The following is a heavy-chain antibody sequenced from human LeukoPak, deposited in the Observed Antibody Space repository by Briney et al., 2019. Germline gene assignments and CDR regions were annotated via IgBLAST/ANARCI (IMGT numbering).Heavy chain of an antibody. J-gene: IGHJ4*02. CDR1: GYTFTSYA. V-gene: IGHV1-18*01. CDR3: ASLYSGSYSY. Sequence: ASVKVSCKASGYTFTSYAMHWVRQAPGQRLEWMGWISAYNGNTNYAQKLQGRVTMTTDTSTSTAYMELRSLRSDDTAVYYCASLYSGSYSYWGQGTLVTVSS. CDR2: ISAYNGNT. D-gene: IGHD1-26*01.